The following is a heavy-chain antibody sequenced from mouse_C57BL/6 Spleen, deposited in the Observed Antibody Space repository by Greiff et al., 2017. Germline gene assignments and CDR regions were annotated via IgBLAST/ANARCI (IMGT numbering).Heavy chain of an antibody. D-gene: IGHD2-2*01. CDR3: ARGGKNVYDFAY. CDR1: GFTFSDYY. V-gene: IGHV5-12*01. CDR2: ISNGGGST. J-gene: IGHJ3*01. Sequence: DVKLVESGGGLVQPGGSLKLSCAASGFTFSDYYMYWVRQTPEKRLEWVAYISNGGGSTYYPDTVKGRFTISRDNAKNTLYLQMSRLKSEDTAMYYCARGGKNVYDFAYWGQGTLVTVSA.